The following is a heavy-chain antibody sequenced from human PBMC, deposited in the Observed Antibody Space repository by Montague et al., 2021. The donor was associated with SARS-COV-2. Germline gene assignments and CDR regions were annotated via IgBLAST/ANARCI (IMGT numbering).Heavy chain of an antibody. D-gene: IGHD3-10*01. V-gene: IGHV3-20*02. CDR1: GFTLDDYG. J-gene: IGHJ5*02. Sequence: SLRLSFAASGFTLDDYGMSWVRQAPGKGLQWVSGINWNGDSTTYADSVKGRFTISRDNAKNSLYLQMNSLRAEDTALYHCARGVLYGSGSYEWFDPWGQGTLVTVSS. CDR2: INWNGDST. CDR3: ARGVLYGSGSYEWFDP.